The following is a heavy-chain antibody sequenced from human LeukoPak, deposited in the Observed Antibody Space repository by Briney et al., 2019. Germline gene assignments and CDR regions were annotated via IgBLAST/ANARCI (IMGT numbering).Heavy chain of an antibody. CDR3: ARDGYYDSRGYSYFDY. J-gene: IGHJ4*02. CDR1: GVSISSFH. V-gene: IGHV4-4*07. D-gene: IGHD3-22*01. CDR2: VHASGVT. Sequence: KPSETLSLXCIVSGVSISSFHWSWIRQTAGKELEWVGRVHASGVTNYNPSLKSRVSMSVDTSKNQVSLKLSSVTAADTALYYCARDGYYDSRGYSYFDYWGQGTLVSVS.